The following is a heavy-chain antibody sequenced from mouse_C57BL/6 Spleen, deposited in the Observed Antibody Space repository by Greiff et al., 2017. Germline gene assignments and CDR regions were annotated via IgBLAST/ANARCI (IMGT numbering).Heavy chain of an antibody. CDR1: GFTFSDYG. Sequence: EVHLVESGGGLVKPGGSLKLSCAASGFTFSDYGMHWVRQAPEKGLEWVAYISSGSSTIYYADTVKGRFTIARDNAKNTLFLQMTSRRSEDTAMYYCARLGNWEDYWGQGTTLTVSS. V-gene: IGHV5-17*01. J-gene: IGHJ2*01. CDR2: ISSGSSTI. D-gene: IGHD4-1*01. CDR3: ARLGNWEDY.